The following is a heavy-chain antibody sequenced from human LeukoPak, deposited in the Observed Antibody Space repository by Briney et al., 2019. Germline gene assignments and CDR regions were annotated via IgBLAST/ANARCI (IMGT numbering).Heavy chain of an antibody. CDR2: IKSKSDGGTT. Sequence: GSLRLSCAASGFTFSNAWMSWVRQVPGKGLEWVGRIKSKSDGGTTDYAAPVKGRFTISRDDSKNTLYLQMHSLKSEDTAVYYCSSNKVGSTSWFDYWGQGTLVTVSS. J-gene: IGHJ4*02. CDR3: SSNKVGSTSWFDY. D-gene: IGHD1-26*01. CDR1: GFTFSNAW. V-gene: IGHV3-15*01.